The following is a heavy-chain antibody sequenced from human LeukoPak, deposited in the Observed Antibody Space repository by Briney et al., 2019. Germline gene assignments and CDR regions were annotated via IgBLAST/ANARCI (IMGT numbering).Heavy chain of an antibody. D-gene: IGHD3-22*01. J-gene: IGHJ4*02. CDR1: GGSISSYC. CDR3: ARSSDYYYVLFDY. CDR2: IFYSGST. V-gene: IGHV4-59*08. Sequence: PSETLSLTCTVSGGSISSYCWSWVRQPPGKGLEWIGYIFYSGSTSYNPSLKSRVTISVDTSKNQFSLKLSSVTAADTAVYYCARSSDYYYVLFDYWGQGALVTVSS.